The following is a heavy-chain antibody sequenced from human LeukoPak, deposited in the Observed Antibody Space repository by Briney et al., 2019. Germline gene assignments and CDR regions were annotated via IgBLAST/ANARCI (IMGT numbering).Heavy chain of an antibody. D-gene: IGHD3-22*01. Sequence: PSETLSLTCTVSGGSISSGSYYWSWIRQPAGKGLEWIGRIYTSGSTNYNPSLKSRVTISVATSKNQFSLKLSSVTAADTAVYYCARTYDTTRRDYWGQGTLVTVSS. V-gene: IGHV4-61*02. CDR1: GGSISSGSYY. CDR2: IYTSGST. J-gene: IGHJ4*02. CDR3: ARTYDTTRRDY.